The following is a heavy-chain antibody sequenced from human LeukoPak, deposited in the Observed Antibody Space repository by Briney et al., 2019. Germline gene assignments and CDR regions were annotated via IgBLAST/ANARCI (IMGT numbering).Heavy chain of an antibody. J-gene: IGHJ4*02. V-gene: IGHV1-46*01. CDR2: INPSGGRT. Sequence: GASVKVSCKAFGYTFTSNYMHWVRQAPGQGLEWMGIINPSGGRTSYAQKFQGRVTMTRDMSTSTVYMELSSLRSEDTAVYYCARGGHVRVYDNSYYGHYWGQGTLVTVSS. CDR3: ARGGHVRVYDNSYYGHY. CDR1: GYTFTSNY. D-gene: IGHD3-22*01.